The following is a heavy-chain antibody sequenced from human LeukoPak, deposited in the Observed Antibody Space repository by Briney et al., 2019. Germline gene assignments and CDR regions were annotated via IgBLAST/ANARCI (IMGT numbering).Heavy chain of an antibody. Sequence: SVKVSCKASGGTFSSYAISWVRQAPGQGLEWMGGIIPIFGTANYAQKFQGRVTITADESTSTAYMELSSLRSEDTAVYYCARDPAVPAAMGYFDYWGQGTLVTVSS. CDR2: IIPIFGTA. J-gene: IGHJ4*02. V-gene: IGHV1-69*13. CDR1: GGTFSSYA. CDR3: ARDPAVPAAMGYFDY. D-gene: IGHD2-2*01.